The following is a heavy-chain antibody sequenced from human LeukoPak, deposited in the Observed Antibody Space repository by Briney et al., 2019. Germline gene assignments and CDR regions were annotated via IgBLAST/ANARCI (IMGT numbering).Heavy chain of an antibody. CDR2: INSDGSST. J-gene: IGHJ6*02. D-gene: IGHD3-3*01. CDR3: ARGRLRFLEWLTYYYYGMDV. CDR1: GFTFSSYW. V-gene: IGHV3-74*01. Sequence: GRSLRLSCAASGFTFSSYWMHWVRQAPGKGLVWVSRINSDGSSTSYADSVKGRFTISRDNAKNTLYLQMNSLRAEDTAVYYCARGRLRFLEWLTYYYYGMDVWGQGTTVTVSS.